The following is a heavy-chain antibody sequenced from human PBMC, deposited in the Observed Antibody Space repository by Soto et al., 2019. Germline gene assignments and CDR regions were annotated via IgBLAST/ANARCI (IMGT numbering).Heavy chain of an antibody. Sequence: QLQLQESGPGLVKSSETLSLTCTVSGGSISSRSYYWGWIRQPPGKGLEWIGSIYYSGSTYYNPSLKSRVTIYLDTSKNQFSLKVRSVTAADTAVYYCASSIAARHTKAWIDYWGQGTLVTVSS. J-gene: IGHJ4*02. CDR3: ASSIAARHTKAWIDY. CDR1: GGSISSRSYY. V-gene: IGHV4-39*01. D-gene: IGHD6-6*01. CDR2: IYYSGST.